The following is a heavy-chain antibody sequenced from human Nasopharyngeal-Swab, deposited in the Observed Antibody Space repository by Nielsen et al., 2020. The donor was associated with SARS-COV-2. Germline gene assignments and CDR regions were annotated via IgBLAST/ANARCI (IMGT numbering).Heavy chain of an antibody. V-gene: IGHV3-21*01. D-gene: IGHD4-17*01. CDR3: ARGGYGDLLFLFDY. CDR1: GFTFSSYS. CDR2: ISSSSSYI. Sequence: GESLKISCAASGFTFSSYSMNWVRQAPGKGLEWVSSISSSSSYIYYADSVKGRFTISRDNAKNSLYLQMNSLRAEDTAVYYCARGGYGDLLFLFDYWGQGTLVTASS. J-gene: IGHJ4*02.